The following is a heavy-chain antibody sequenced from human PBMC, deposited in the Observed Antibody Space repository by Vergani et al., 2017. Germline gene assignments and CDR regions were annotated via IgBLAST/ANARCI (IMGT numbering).Heavy chain of an antibody. J-gene: IGHJ4*02. CDR1: GFTFSSYW. V-gene: IGHV3-7*03. Sequence: EVQLVESGGGLVQPGGSLRLSCAASGFTFSSYWMSWVRQAPGKGLEWVANIKQDGSEKYYVDSVKGRFTISRDNAKNSLYLQMDSLRAEDTAIYYCAKAYVPDASALVVPAAVDFWGQGTLVTVSS. CDR3: AKAYVPDASALVVPAAVDF. CDR2: IKQDGSEK. D-gene: IGHD2-2*01.